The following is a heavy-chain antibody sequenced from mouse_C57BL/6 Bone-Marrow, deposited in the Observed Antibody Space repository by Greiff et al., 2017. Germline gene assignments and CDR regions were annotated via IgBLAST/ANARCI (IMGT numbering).Heavy chain of an antibody. Sequence: VQLQQPGAELVKPGASVKLSCKASGYTFTSYWMHWVKQRPGQGLEWIGMIHPNSGGTNYNEKFKSKATLTVDKSSSTAYMQLSSLPSEDSAVYYCARYYGSYFDYWGEGTTLTVSS. J-gene: IGHJ2*01. V-gene: IGHV1-64*01. CDR3: ARYYGSYFDY. CDR2: IHPNSGGT. CDR1: GYTFTSYW. D-gene: IGHD1-1*01.